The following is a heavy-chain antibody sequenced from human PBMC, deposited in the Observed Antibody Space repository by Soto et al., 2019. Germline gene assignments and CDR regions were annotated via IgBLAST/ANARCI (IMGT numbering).Heavy chain of an antibody. CDR1: GFTFDDYG. J-gene: IGHJ6*02. CDR2: INWNGGST. CDR3: ARARSIAARPYYYYGMDV. D-gene: IGHD6-6*01. V-gene: IGHV3-20*04. Sequence: GGSLRLSCAASGFTFDDYGMSWVRQAPGKGLERVSGINWNGGSTGYADSVKGRFTISRDNAKNSLYLQMNSLRAEDTALYYCARARSIAARPYYYYGMDVWGQGTTVTVSS.